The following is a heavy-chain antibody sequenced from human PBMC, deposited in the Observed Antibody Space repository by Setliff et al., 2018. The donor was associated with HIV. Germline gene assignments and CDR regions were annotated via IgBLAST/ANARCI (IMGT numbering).Heavy chain of an antibody. CDR1: GDSVRSQTYT. J-gene: IGHJ5*02. Sequence: LSLTCPVSGDSVRSQTYTWSWIRQSAGEGLEWIGHIYGSGSTDYNPSLNSRVTISLDTSKNQFSLKLSSVTAADTAVYYCARHPYYYDSSGYHAPNWFDPWGQGTLVTVSS. CDR2: IYGSGST. D-gene: IGHD3-22*01. V-gene: IGHV4-61*09. CDR3: ARHPYYYDSSGYHAPNWFDP.